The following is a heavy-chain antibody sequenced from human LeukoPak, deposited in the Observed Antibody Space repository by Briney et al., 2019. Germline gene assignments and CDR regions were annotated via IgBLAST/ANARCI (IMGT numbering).Heavy chain of an antibody. V-gene: IGHV1-2*02. Sequence: GASVKVSCKASGYTFTGYYMHWVRQAPGQGLEWMGWINPNSGGTNYAQKFQGRVTMTTDTSTSTAYMELRSLRSDDTAVYYCARDDPYTAMDLGLWGQGTLVTVSS. CDR2: INPNSGGT. D-gene: IGHD5-18*01. CDR3: ARDDPYTAMDLGL. CDR1: GYTFTGYY. J-gene: IGHJ4*02.